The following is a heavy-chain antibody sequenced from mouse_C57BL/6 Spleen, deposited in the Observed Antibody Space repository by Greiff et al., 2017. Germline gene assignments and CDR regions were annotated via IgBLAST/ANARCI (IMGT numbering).Heavy chain of an antibody. Sequence: VQLQQSGPELVKPGASVKISCKASGYSFTGYYMNWVKQSPEKSLEWIGEINPSTGGTTYNQKFKAKATLTVDKSSSTAYMQLKSLTSEDSAVDDCARSYPYYYGSSFYAMDYWGQGTSVTVSS. D-gene: IGHD1-1*01. J-gene: IGHJ4*01. V-gene: IGHV1-42*01. CDR2: INPSTGGT. CDR1: GYSFTGYY. CDR3: ARSYPYYYGSSFYAMDY.